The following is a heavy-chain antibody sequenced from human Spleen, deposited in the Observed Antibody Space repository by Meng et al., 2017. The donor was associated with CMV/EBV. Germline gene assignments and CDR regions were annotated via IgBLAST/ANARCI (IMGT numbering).Heavy chain of an antibody. CDR2: IHYSGST. V-gene: IGHV4-39*02. CDR1: GGSISNRFYY. Sequence: SETLSLTCSVSGGSISNRFYYWGWVRQPPGKGLEWIVSIHYSGSTYYNPSLKSRVTISVDTSKNQFSLKLSSVTAADTAVYYCASELTGASPGGMDVWGQGTTVTVSS. J-gene: IGHJ6*02. CDR3: ASELTGASPGGMDV. D-gene: IGHD7-27*01.